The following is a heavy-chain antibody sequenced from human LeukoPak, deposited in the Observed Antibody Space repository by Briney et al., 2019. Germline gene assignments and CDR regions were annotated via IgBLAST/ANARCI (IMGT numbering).Heavy chain of an antibody. D-gene: IGHD2-15*01. CDR3: AKGGDGSYYSRADC. CDR2: IGGSASGT. Sequence: GGSLRLSCAASGFTFNLYWMHWVRQAPGKGLEWVSTIGGSASGTFYADSVKGRFTISRDNSKNTLYLQMNSLRVEDTAVYYCAKGGDGSYYSRADCWGQGTLVTVSS. V-gene: IGHV3-23*01. CDR1: GFTFNLYW. J-gene: IGHJ4*02.